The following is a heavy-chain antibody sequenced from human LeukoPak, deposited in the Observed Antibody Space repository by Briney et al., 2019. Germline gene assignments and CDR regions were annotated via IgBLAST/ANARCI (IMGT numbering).Heavy chain of an antibody. CDR2: INPNSGGT. CDR3: ARDSGSAVAGNWFDP. V-gene: IGHV1-2*04. J-gene: IGHJ5*02. D-gene: IGHD6-19*01. Sequence: GASVKVSYKASGYTFTDYYMHWVRQAPGQGLEWMGWINPNSGGTNYAQKFQGWVTMTRDTSISTAYMELSRLRSDDAAVYYCARDSGSAVAGNWFDPWGQGTLVTVSS. CDR1: GYTFTDYY.